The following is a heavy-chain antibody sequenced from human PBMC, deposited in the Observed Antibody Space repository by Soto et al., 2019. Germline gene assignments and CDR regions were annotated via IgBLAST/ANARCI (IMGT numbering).Heavy chain of an antibody. V-gene: IGHV5-10-1*01. Sequence: LKISCKGSGYSFTSYWISWVRQMPGKGLEWMGRIDPSDSYTNYSPSFQGHVTISADKSISTAYLQWSSLKASDTAMYYCARFGRGSGSYYYYYGMDVWGQGTTVTVSS. J-gene: IGHJ6*02. CDR1: GYSFTSYW. CDR2: IDPSDSYT. D-gene: IGHD3-10*01. CDR3: ARFGRGSGSYYYYYGMDV.